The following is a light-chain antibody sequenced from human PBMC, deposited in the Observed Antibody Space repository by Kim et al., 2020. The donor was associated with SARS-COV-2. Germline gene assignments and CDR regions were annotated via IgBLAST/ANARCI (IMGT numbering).Light chain of an antibody. Sequence: LSPGEGATLSCRASHSSGINLAWYQQTRGQAPRLLIYDAAIRATGIPDKFSGSGSGTDFTLTISRLEPDDFAVYFCQQYVNSPLTFGGGTKVDIK. CDR3: QQYVNSPLT. V-gene: IGKV3-20*01. J-gene: IGKJ4*01. CDR1: HSSGIN. CDR2: DAA.